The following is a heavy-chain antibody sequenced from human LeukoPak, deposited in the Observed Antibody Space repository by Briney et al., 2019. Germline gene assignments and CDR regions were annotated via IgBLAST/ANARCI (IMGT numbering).Heavy chain of an antibody. Sequence: GGSLRLSCAASGFSFKDYWMSWVRQAPGKGLEWVATIKYDGDEKYYVDSVTGRFTISRDNAKNSLYLQMNSLTAEDTAVYYCVRESFSRGGFNWGQGTLVSVSS. CDR2: IKYDGDEK. V-gene: IGHV3-7*01. D-gene: IGHD1-26*01. J-gene: IGHJ4*02. CDR3: VRESFSRGGFN. CDR1: GFSFKDYW.